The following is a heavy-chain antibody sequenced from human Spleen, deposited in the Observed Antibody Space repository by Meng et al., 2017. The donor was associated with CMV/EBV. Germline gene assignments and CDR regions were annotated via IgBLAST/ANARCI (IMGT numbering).Heavy chain of an antibody. V-gene: IGHV1-69*10. CDR2: IIPILGIA. J-gene: IGHJ5*02. CDR1: GGTFSSYA. CDR3: AVRKGGGLWFGESYNWFDP. Sequence: SVKVSCKASGGTFSSYAISWVRQAPGQGLEWMGGIIPILGIANYAQKFQGRVTITAGKSTSTAYMELSSRRSDATAVYYCAVRKGGGLWFGESYNWFDPWGQGTLVTVSS. D-gene: IGHD3-10*01.